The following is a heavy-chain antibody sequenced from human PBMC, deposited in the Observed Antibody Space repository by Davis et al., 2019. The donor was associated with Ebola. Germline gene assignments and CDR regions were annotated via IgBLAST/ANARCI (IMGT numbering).Heavy chain of an antibody. Sequence: PGGSLRLSCAASGFSFNNFGISWVRQSPGKGLEWVPTFGGLDGGPNYGDSVRGRFTISRDNSRNTVYLQMNSLSADDTATYYCAKATTGNAPSFDHWGQGVLVTVSS. D-gene: IGHD2-8*02. CDR1: GFSFNNFG. CDR2: FGGLDGGP. J-gene: IGHJ4*02. CDR3: AKATTGNAPSFDH. V-gene: IGHV3-23*01.